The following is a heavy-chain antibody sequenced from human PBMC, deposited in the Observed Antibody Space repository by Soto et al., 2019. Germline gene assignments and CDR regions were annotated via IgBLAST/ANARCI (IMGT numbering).Heavy chain of an antibody. D-gene: IGHD3-16*01. J-gene: IGHJ4*02. V-gene: IGHV1-3*01. CDR2: INAGNGNT. CDR3: ARFIGGLYYFDY. CDR1: GYTFTSYA. Sequence: QVQLVQSGAEVKKPGASVKVSCKASGYTFTSYAMHWVRQAPGQRLEWMGWINAGNGNTKYLQKFQGRVTITRDTSASTAYMELSSLRYEDTAVYYCARFIGGLYYFDYWGQGTLVTVSS.